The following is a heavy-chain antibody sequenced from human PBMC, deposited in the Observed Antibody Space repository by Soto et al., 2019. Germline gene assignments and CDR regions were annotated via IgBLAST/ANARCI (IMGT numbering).Heavy chain of an antibody. J-gene: IGHJ6*02. D-gene: IGHD4-4*01. CDR1: GFTFSSYE. Sequence: EVQLVESGGGLVQPGGSLRLSCAASGFTFSSYEMNWVRQAPGKGLEWVSYISSSSSYIYYADSVKGRFTISRDNAKNSLYLQMNSLRAEDTAVYYCAILTVTTPPYYYYGMDVWGQGTTVTVSS. CDR3: AILTVTTPPYYYYGMDV. V-gene: IGHV3-48*03. CDR2: ISSSSSYI.